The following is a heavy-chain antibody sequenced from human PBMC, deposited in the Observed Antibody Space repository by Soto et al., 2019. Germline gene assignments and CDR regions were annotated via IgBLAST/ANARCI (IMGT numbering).Heavy chain of an antibody. D-gene: IGHD3-10*01. V-gene: IGHV4-59*08. CDR3: ARHNYGSGSTYVDY. CDR1: GGFISSDY. Sequence: PSETLSLTCTVSGGFISSDYWSWIRQPPGKGLEWIGYIYYSGSTNYNPSLKSRVTISVDTSKNQFSLKLNSMTAADTAVYYCARHNYGSGSTYVDYWGQGTLVTVS. CDR2: IYYSGST. J-gene: IGHJ4*02.